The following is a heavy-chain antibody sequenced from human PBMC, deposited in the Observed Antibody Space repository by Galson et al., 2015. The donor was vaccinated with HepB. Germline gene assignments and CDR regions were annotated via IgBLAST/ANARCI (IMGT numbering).Heavy chain of an antibody. V-gene: IGHV3-30*04. J-gene: IGHJ4*02. CDR2: ISYDGSNK. CDR3: ARDFCYYDSSGNDY. Sequence: SLRLSCAASGFTFSSYAMHWVRQAPGKGLEWVAVISYDGSNKYYADSVKGRFTISRDNSKNTLYLQMNSLRAEDTAVYYCARDFCYYDSSGNDYWGQGTLVTVSS. D-gene: IGHD3-22*01. CDR1: GFTFSSYA.